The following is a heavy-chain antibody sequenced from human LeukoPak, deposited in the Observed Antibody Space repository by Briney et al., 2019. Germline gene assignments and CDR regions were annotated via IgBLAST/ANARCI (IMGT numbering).Heavy chain of an antibody. D-gene: IGHD3-10*01. CDR1: KFAFSSYA. CDR2: IWYDGSNK. V-gene: IGHV3-33*08. J-gene: IGHJ4*02. Sequence: GGSLRLSCAASKFAFSSYAMSWVRQAPGKGLEWVAVIWYDGSNKYYADSVKGRFTISRDNSKNTLYLQMNSLRAEDTAVYYCALEGGTMVRGDKGPSFDYWGQGTLVTVSS. CDR3: ALEGGTMVRGDKGPSFDY.